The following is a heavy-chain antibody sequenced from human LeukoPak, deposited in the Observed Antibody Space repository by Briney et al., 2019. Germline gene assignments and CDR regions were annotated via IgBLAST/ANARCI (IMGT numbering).Heavy chain of an antibody. J-gene: IGHJ4*02. CDR3: ARGDLLGYCSGGSCPPGDY. V-gene: IGHV7-4-1*02. CDR1: GYTFSSSA. Sequence: RASVKVSCKASGYTFSSSAMNWVRQAPGQGLEWMGWINTNTGNPTYAQGFTGRFVFSLDTSVSTAYLQISSLKAEDTAVYYCARGDLLGYCSGGSCPPGDYWGQGTLVTVSS. D-gene: IGHD2-15*01. CDR2: INTNTGNP.